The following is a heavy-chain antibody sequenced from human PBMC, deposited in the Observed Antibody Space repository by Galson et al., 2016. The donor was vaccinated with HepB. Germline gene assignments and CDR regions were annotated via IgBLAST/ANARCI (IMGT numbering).Heavy chain of an antibody. J-gene: IGHJ3*02. CDR2: ISSSSSTI. D-gene: IGHD6-13*01. V-gene: IGHV3-48*01. CDR3: ARGRGSNWRDAFDI. Sequence: SLRLSCAASGFTFSSYSMNWVRQAPGKGLEWVSYISSSSSTIYYADSVKGRFTISRDNAKNSLYLQMNILRAEDTALYYCARGRGSNWRDAFDIWGQGTMVTVSS. CDR1: GFTFSSYS.